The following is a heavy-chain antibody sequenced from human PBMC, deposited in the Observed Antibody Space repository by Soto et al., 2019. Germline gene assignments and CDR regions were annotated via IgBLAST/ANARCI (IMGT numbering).Heavy chain of an antibody. D-gene: IGHD6-13*01. Sequence: QVQLVESGGGVVQPGRSLRLSCAASGFTFSSYGMHWVRQAPGKGLEWVALISYDGSDKYYIDSVKGRFTISRDISKNTLYQQMNSLRAEDTAVYYCAKDWHSSSWSYYFDYWGQGTLVTVSS. CDR1: GFTFSSYG. V-gene: IGHV3-30*18. CDR3: AKDWHSSSWSYYFDY. CDR2: ISYDGSDK. J-gene: IGHJ4*02.